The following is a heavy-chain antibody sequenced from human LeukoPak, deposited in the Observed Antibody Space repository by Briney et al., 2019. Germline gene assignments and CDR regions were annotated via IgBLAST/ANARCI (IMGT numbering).Heavy chain of an antibody. Sequence: SETLSLTCTVSGGSISSSSYYWGWIRQPPGKGLEWIGSIYYSGSTYYNPSLKSRVTISVDTSKNQFSLKLSSVAAADTAVYYCAREGYCSGGSCLRDYYYYMDVWGKGTTVTVSS. CDR2: IYYSGST. J-gene: IGHJ6*03. CDR1: GGSISSSSYY. CDR3: AREGYCSGGSCLRDYYYYMDV. V-gene: IGHV4-39*07. D-gene: IGHD2-15*01.